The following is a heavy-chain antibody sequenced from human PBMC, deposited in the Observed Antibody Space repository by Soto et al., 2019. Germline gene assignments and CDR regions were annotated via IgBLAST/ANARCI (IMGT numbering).Heavy chain of an antibody. CDR2: IYYSGST. Sequence: PSETLSLTCTVSGCSVSSGSYYWSWIRQPPGKGLEWIGYIYYSGSTNYNPSLKSRVTISVDTSKNQFSLKLSSVTAADTAVYYCASALYCSGGSCSFDPWGQGTLVTVSS. D-gene: IGHD2-15*01. CDR1: GCSVSSGSYY. J-gene: IGHJ5*02. V-gene: IGHV4-61*01. CDR3: ASALYCSGGSCSFDP.